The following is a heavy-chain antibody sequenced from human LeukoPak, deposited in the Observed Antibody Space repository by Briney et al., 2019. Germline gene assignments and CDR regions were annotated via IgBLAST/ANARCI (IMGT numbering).Heavy chain of an antibody. Sequence: SETLSLTCTVSGVSISSSSYYWGWIRQPPGKGLEWIGSIYYSGSTYYNPSLKSRVTISVDTSKNQFSLKLSSVTAADTAVYYCARGRVVTHYWGQGTLVTVSS. J-gene: IGHJ4*02. CDR2: IYYSGST. V-gene: IGHV4-39*01. CDR1: GVSISSSSYY. CDR3: ARGRVVTHY. D-gene: IGHD4-23*01.